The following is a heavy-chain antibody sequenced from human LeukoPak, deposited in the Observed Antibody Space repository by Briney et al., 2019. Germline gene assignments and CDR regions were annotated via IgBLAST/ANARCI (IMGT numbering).Heavy chain of an antibody. J-gene: IGHJ4*02. Sequence: SETLSLTCTVSGGSISSYYWSWIRQPPGKGLEWIGYISYSGSTNYNPSLNSRVTISVDTSKNQVSLKLTSVTAADTAVYYCATVDTAMGKDSWGQGTLVTVSS. D-gene: IGHD5-18*01. CDR1: GGSISSYY. CDR2: ISYSGST. V-gene: IGHV4-59*08. CDR3: ATVDTAMGKDS.